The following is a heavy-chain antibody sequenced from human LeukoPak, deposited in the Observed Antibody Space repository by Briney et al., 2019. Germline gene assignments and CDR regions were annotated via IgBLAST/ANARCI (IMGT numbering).Heavy chain of an antibody. D-gene: IGHD3-10*01. Sequence: ETLSLTCAVYGGSFSGYYWSWVRQAPGKGLEWVSAISGSGGSTYYADSVKGRFTISRDNSKNTLYLQMNSLRAEDTAVYYYAKRSYGSGSYYHNWFDPWGQGTLVTVSS. V-gene: IGHV3-23*01. CDR1: GGSFSGYY. J-gene: IGHJ5*02. CDR3: AKRSYGSGSYYHNWFDP. CDR2: ISGSGGST.